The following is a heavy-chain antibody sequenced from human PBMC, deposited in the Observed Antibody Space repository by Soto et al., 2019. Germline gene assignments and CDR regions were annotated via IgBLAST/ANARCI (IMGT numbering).Heavy chain of an antibody. CDR1: GFTFSSYE. CDR2: ISSTSSTI. V-gene: IGHV3-48*03. Sequence: PGGSLRLSCAASGFTFSSYEMNWVRQAPGKGLEWVSYISSTSSTIYYADSVKGRFTISRDNAKNSLYLQMNSLRAEDTAVYYCARSAYCCGDFYSHGDGYYFVYSGQGTLVTVST. CDR3: ARSAYCCGDFYSHGDGYYFVY. D-gene: IGHD2-21*02. J-gene: IGHJ4*02.